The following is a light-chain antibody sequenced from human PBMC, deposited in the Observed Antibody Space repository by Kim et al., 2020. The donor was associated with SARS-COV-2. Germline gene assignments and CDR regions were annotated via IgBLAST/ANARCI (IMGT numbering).Light chain of an antibody. CDR2: WAS. V-gene: IGKV4-1*01. J-gene: IGKJ2*01. Sequence: DIVMTQSPDSLAVSLGERATINCKSSQSVLYSSNNKNYLTWYQQKPGHPPKLLIYWASTRESGVPDRFSGSGSGTDFTLTISSLQAEDVAVYYCQQYYNSPYTFGQGTKREI. CDR3: QQYYNSPYT. CDR1: QSVLYSSNNKNY.